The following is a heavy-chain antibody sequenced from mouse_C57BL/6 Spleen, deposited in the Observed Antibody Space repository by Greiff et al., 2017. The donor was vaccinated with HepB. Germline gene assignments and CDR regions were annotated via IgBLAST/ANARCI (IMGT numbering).Heavy chain of an antibody. Sequence: QVHVKQPGAELVRPGSSVKLSCKASGYTFTSYWMHWVKQRPIQGLEWIGNIDPSDSETHYNQKFKDKATLTVDKSSSTAYMQLSSLTSEDSAVYYWAAGDDYDGGKTDWGQGTLVTVSA. J-gene: IGHJ3*01. V-gene: IGHV1-52*01. CDR1: GYTFTSYW. CDR2: IDPSDSET. D-gene: IGHD2-4*01. CDR3: AAGDDYDGGKTD.